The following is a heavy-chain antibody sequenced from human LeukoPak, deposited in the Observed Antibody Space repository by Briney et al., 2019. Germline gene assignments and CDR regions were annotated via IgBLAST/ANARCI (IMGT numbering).Heavy chain of an antibody. CDR1: RYSFPSYE. CDR3: ARFTQIPDYYSSGRYYQLGY. J-gene: IGHJ4*02. CDR2: INAHTGRT. Sequence: AAVNVPCKACRYSFPSYEIIWVRVDAAPASEWMGWINAHTGRTGFAQEFPDRLTMTRDTSISSAYLELSSLRSEDTALSYCARFTQIPDYYSSGRYYQLGYWGEGAPVTVSS. D-gene: IGHD3-22*01. V-gene: IGHV1-8*01.